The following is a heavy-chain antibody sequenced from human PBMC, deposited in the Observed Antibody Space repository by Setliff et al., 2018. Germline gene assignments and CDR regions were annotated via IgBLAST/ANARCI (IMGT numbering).Heavy chain of an antibody. D-gene: IGHD5-12*01. V-gene: IGHV4-34*01. Sequence: SETLSLTCSVYGESFSNNYWSWIRQTPGKGLEWIGESNHGGSTSYHPSPKSRLTMSVDTSKNHFSLRLTSVTAADTAIYFCARTFSGYLSYFDSWGQGTLVTVSS. J-gene: IGHJ4*02. CDR1: GESFSNNY. CDR3: ARTFSGYLSYFDS. CDR2: SNHGGST.